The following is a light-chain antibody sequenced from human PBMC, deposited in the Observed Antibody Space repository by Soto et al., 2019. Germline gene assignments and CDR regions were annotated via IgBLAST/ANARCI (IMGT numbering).Light chain of an antibody. CDR3: TSYLYSRGHFV. V-gene: IGLV2-8*01. Sequence: QSVLTQPPSASGSPGQSVAISCTGSSSDFSAYHYVSWYQQHPGKAPKLMIYEVSHRPPGMSSRFSGSKSGNTASLTITGLQVEDEADYYCTSYLYSRGHFVFGNGTKVTVL. CDR1: SSDFSAYHY. CDR2: EVS. J-gene: IGLJ1*01.